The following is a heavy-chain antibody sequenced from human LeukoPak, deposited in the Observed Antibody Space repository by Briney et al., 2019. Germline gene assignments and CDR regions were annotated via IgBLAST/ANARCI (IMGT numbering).Heavy chain of an antibody. D-gene: IGHD3-10*01. CDR1: GFTFSSYA. J-gene: IGHJ5*02. V-gene: IGHV3-23*01. CDR3: VRDYGPGGFGP. CDR2: ISGSGGST. Sequence: GGSLRLSCAASGFTFSSYAMSWVRQAPGKGLEWVSAISGSGGSTYYADSVKGRFTISRDNSKNTLYLQMNSLRAEDTAVYYCVRDYGPGGFGPWGQGALVTVSS.